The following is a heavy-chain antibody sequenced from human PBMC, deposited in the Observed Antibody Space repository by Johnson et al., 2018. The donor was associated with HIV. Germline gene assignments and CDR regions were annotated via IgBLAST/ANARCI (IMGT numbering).Heavy chain of an antibody. CDR2: IWYDGSNK. D-gene: IGHD2-2*01. CDR1: GFTFDDYA. V-gene: IGHV3-33*08. J-gene: IGHJ3*02. CDR3: ARPGIVVLPAGAFDI. Sequence: QVQLVESGGGLVQPGRSLRLSCAASGFTFDDYAMHWVRQAPGKGLEWVAVIWYDGSNKYYADSVKGRFTISRDNSKNTLYLQMNSLRGDDTAVYYCARPGIVVLPAGAFDIWGPGTMVTVSS.